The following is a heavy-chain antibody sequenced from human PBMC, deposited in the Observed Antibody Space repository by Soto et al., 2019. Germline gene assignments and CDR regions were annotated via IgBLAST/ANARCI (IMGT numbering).Heavy chain of an antibody. J-gene: IGHJ4*02. V-gene: IGHV5-10-1*01. D-gene: IGHD7-27*01. CDR2: IDPSDYYT. CDR1: GYSFTGYW. CDR3: ARHGDSLGDY. Sequence: PGESLKISCKGSGYSFTGYWISWVRQMPGKGLEWMGRIDPSDYYTNYSPSFEGRVTISADESISTAYLQWSSLRASDTAMYYCARHGDSLGDYWGQGTLVTVSS.